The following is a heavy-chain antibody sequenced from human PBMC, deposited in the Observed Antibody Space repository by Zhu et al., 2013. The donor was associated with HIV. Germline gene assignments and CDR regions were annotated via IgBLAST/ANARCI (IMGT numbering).Heavy chain of an antibody. CDR2: IAPYNGNT. V-gene: IGHV1-18*04. Sequence: QLVQSGLELKKPGASVKISCKATGFIFTSVGYSWVRQAPGQGFEWMGWIAPYNGNTKYAQRLQGRVTMTTDTSTSTAYMELRSLRSDDTAVYYCARDLYSTSSRPFDIWGQGTMVTVSS. CDR3: ARDLYSTSSRPFDI. CDR1: GFIFTSVG. D-gene: IGHD6-6*01. J-gene: IGHJ3*02.